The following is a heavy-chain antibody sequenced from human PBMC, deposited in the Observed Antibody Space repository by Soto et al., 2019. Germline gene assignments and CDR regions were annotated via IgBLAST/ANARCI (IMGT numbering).Heavy chain of an antibody. J-gene: IGHJ4*02. D-gene: IGHD1-1*01. CDR3: AKGDSGTTPPYYFDH. V-gene: IGHV3-23*01. CDR1: GFSISRFS. CDR2: ISGDAETT. Sequence: GGSLRLSCEASGFSISRFSMNWVRQAPGKGLDWVASISGDAETTSYAASVQGRFTISKDNSKNTVSLQTKSLTAEDTAVYYCAKGDSGTTPPYYFDHWGQGSLVTVSS.